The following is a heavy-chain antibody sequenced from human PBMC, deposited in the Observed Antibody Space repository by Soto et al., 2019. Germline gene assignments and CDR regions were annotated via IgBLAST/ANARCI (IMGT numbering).Heavy chain of an antibody. D-gene: IGHD6-19*01. CDR3: AKVSNQTINGQWLAFDYYYYYGMDV. V-gene: IGHV3-30*18. CDR1: GCPFSSYG. J-gene: IGHJ6*02. CDR2: ISYDGSNK. Sequence: PGGSLRLSCASSGCPFSSYGMHWVRQAPGKGLEWVAVISYDGSNKYYADSVKGRFTISRDNSKNTLYLQMNSLRAEDTAVYYCAKVSNQTINGQWLAFDYYYYYGMDVWGQGTTVTVSS.